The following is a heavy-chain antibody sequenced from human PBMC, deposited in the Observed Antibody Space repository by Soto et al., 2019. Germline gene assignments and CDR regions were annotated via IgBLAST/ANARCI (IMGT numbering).Heavy chain of an antibody. Sequence: QVQLQESGPGLVKPSQTLSLTCTVSGGSISSGGYYWSWIRQHPGKGLEWIGYIYYSGSTYYNPALTSRVTISVDTSKNQFSLKLSSVTAADTAVYYCARGASYGDYFDYWGQGTLVTVSS. CDR3: ARGASYGDYFDY. V-gene: IGHV4-31*03. D-gene: IGHD3-16*01. CDR1: GGSISSGGYY. CDR2: IYYSGST. J-gene: IGHJ4*02.